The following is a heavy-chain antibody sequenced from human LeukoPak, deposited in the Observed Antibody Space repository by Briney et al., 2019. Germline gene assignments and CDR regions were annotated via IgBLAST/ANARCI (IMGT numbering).Heavy chain of an antibody. CDR3: AREYCTNGVCHTGHFDY. CDR1: GYTFTGYY. V-gene: IGHV1-2*02. D-gene: IGHD2-8*01. Sequence: ASVKVSCKASGYTFTGYYMHWVRQAPGQGLEWMGWINPNSGGTNYAQKFQGRVTMTRDTSISTAYMELSRLRSDDTAVYYCAREYCTNGVCHTGHFDYWGQGTLVTVSS. CDR2: INPNSGGT. J-gene: IGHJ4*02.